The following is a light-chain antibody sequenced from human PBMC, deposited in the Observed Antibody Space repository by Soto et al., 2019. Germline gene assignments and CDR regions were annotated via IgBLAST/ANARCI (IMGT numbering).Light chain of an antibody. CDR2: AAS. J-gene: IGKJ1*01. Sequence: DIQMTQSPSSLSAFVGDRVTITCRASQGISTYLNWYQQKPGKAPKLLIYAASSLQSGVPSRFSGSGSETDFTLTISSLQPEDFATYSCQHSTTWTFGQGTKVEIK. CDR3: QHSTTWT. CDR1: QGISTY. V-gene: IGKV1-39*01.